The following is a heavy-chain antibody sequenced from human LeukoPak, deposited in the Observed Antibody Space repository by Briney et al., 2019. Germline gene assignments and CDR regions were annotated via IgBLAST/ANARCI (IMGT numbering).Heavy chain of an antibody. CDR1: GFTFSSYA. Sequence: GRSLRLSCAAAGFTFSSYAMHWVRQAPGKGLEWVAVISYDGSNKYYADFVKGRFTISRDNSKNTLYLQMNSLRAEDTAVYYCARDGAPIVVVPAATLDYWGQGTLVTVSS. CDR3: ARDGAPIVVVPAATLDY. V-gene: IGHV3-30-3*01. J-gene: IGHJ4*02. CDR2: ISYDGSNK. D-gene: IGHD2-2*01.